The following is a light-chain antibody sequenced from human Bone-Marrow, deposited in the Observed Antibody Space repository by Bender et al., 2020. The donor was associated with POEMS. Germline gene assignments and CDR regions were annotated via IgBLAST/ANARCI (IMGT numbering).Light chain of an antibody. CDR3: CSFATSSPYV. Sequence: QSALTQPASVSGSPGQSITISCTGTSSDVGGYNYVSWYQQHPGKAPKLMIFDVSSRPSGFSNRFAGSKSGNAASLTIAELHADDEAYYYCCSFATSSPYVFGSGTKVTVL. V-gene: IGLV2-14*01. J-gene: IGLJ1*01. CDR1: SSDVGGYNY. CDR2: DVS.